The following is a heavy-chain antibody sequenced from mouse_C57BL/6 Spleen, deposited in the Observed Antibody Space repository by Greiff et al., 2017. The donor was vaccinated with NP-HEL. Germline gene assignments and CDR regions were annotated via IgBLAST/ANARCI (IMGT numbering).Heavy chain of an antibody. CDR1: GYTFTSYW. CDR3: ARPHDGSWYFDV. D-gene: IGHD2-3*01. V-gene: IGHV1-55*01. J-gene: IGHJ1*03. Sequence: QVHVKQPGAELVKPGASVKMSCKASGYTFTSYWITWVKQRPGHGLAWIGDLYPGIGSTNYNEKFTSKAPLTVDTSSSTAYMQLSSLTSEDSAVYYCARPHDGSWYFDVWGTGTTVTVSS. CDR2: LYPGIGST.